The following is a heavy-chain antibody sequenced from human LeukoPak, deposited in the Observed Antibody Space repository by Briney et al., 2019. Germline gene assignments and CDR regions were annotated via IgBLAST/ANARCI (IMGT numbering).Heavy chain of an antibody. J-gene: IGHJ4*02. V-gene: IGHV4-4*07. D-gene: IGHD3-10*01. Sequence: SETLSLTCTVSGGSISSYYWSWIRQPAGKGLEWIGRIYTSGSTNYNPSLKSRVTMSVDTSKNQFSLQLNSVTPEDTAVYYCARDSTLNMVRGVIINVPFDYWGQGTLVTVSS. CDR3: ARDSTLNMVRGVIINVPFDY. CDR2: IYTSGST. CDR1: GGSISSYY.